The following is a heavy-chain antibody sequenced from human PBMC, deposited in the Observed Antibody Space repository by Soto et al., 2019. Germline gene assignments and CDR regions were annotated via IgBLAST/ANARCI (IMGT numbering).Heavy chain of an antibody. CDR1: GGSISSGDYY. CDR2: IYYSGST. CDR3: ARGRHSSGYYYRLADY. V-gene: IGHV4-30-4*01. D-gene: IGHD3-22*01. Sequence: ASEPLSLTCTVSGGSISSGDYYWSWIRQPPGKGLEWIGYIYYSGSTYYNPSLKSRVTISVDTSKNQFSLKLSSVTAADTAVYYCARGRHSSGYYYRLADYWGQGTLVTVSS. J-gene: IGHJ4*02.